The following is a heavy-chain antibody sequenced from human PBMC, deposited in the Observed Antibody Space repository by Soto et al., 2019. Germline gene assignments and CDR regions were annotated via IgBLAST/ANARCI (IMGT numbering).Heavy chain of an antibody. Sequence: EVQLVESGGGLVKPGGSLRLSCAASGFTFSNAWMSWVRQVPGKGMEWVGRIKSKTDGGTRDYAAPVKGRFTISREDSRKTLYLQMNSLNAEDTGVYYCTRGSYQGNYYYYGMDVWGQGTTVTVSS. CDR1: GFTFSNAW. CDR3: TRGSYQGNYYYYGMDV. J-gene: IGHJ6*02. V-gene: IGHV3-15*01. CDR2: IKSKTDGGTR. D-gene: IGHD1-26*01.